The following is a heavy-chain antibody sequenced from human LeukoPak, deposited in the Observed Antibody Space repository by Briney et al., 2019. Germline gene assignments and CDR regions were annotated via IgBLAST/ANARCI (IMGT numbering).Heavy chain of an antibody. D-gene: IGHD3-22*01. CDR2: ISGSGGST. V-gene: IGHV3-23*01. CDR3: AKEGRSDYYDSSGYTH. Sequence: GGSLRLSCAASGFTFSSSAMSWLRQAPGKGLEWVSAISGSGGSTYYADSVKGRFTISRDNSKNTLYLQMNSLRAEDTAVYYCAKEGRSDYYDSSGYTHWGQGTLVTVSS. J-gene: IGHJ4*02. CDR1: GFTFSSSA.